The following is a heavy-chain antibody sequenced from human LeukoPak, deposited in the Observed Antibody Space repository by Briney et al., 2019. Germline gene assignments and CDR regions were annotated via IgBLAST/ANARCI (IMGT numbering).Heavy chain of an antibody. D-gene: IGHD3-10*01. Sequence: GGSLRLSCAASGFTFDDYAMHWVRQAPGKGLEWVSGISWNSGSIGYADSVKGRFTISRDNSKNTLYLQMNSLRAEDTAVYYCARASLYGAGSYLDYWGQGTLVTVSS. CDR3: ARASLYGAGSYLDY. CDR1: GFTFDDYA. J-gene: IGHJ4*02. CDR2: ISWNSGSI. V-gene: IGHV3-9*01.